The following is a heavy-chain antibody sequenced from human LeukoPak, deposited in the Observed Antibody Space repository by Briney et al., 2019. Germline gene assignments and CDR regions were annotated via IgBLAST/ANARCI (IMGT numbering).Heavy chain of an antibody. J-gene: IGHJ3*02. Sequence: ASVKVSCKASGYTFTGYYMHWVRQAPGQRLEWMGRINPNSGGTNYAQKFQGRGTMTRDTSISTAYMELSRLRSDDTVVYYCARNYYDSSGYYFSDAFDIWGQGTMATVSS. V-gene: IGHV1-2*05. CDR3: ARNYYDSSGYYFSDAFDI. D-gene: IGHD3-22*01. CDR1: GYTFTGYY. CDR2: INPNSGGT.